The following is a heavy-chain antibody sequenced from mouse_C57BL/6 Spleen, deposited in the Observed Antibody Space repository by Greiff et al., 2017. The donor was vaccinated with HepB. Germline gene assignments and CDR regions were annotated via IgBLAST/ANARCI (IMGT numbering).Heavy chain of an antibody. CDR3: ARVGLGDYFDY. J-gene: IGHJ2*01. V-gene: IGHV3-6*01. Sequence: EVKLMESGPGLVKPSQSLSLTCSVTGYSITSGYYWNWIRQFPGNKLEWMGYISYDGSNNYNPSLKNRISITRDTSKNQFFLKLNSVTTEDTATYYCARVGLGDYFDYWGQGTTLTVSS. D-gene: IGHD3-2*02. CDR1: GYSITSGYY. CDR2: ISYDGSN.